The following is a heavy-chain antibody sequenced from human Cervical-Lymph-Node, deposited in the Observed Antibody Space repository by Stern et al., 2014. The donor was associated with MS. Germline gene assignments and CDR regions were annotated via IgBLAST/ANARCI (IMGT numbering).Heavy chain of an antibody. J-gene: IGHJ6*02. CDR2: ISYSGST. Sequence: QLQLQESGPGLVKPSETLSLTCAVSGGSISSSGDHWGWIRQSPGKGLEWIGSISYSGSTYYNPSLKRRVTISEAPFENQFSLKRSSVTAADTAVYYCARQKSSWTGGLGGMDVWGQGTTVTVSS. V-gene: IGHV4-39*01. CDR1: GGSISSSGDH. CDR3: ARQKSSWTGGLGGMDV. D-gene: IGHD2-2*01.